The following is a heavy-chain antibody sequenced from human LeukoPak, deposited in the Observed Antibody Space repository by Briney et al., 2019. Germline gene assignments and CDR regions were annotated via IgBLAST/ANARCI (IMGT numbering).Heavy chain of an antibody. CDR1: GGPISSYY. J-gene: IGHJ6*02. V-gene: IGHV4-59*01. D-gene: IGHD6-13*01. CDR2: IYYSGST. CDR3: ARGNSSSWYSDIYYYYYGMDV. Sequence: SETLSLTCTVSGGPISSYYWSWIRQPPGKGLEWIGYIYYSGSTNYNPSLKSRVTISVDTSKNQFSLKLSSVTAADTAVYYCARGNSSSWYSDIYYYYYGMDVWGQGTTVTVSS.